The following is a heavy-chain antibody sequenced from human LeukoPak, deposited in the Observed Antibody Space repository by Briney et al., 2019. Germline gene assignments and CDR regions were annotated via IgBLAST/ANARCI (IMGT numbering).Heavy chain of an antibody. J-gene: IGHJ4*02. V-gene: IGHV4-39*01. CDR2: IYYSGST. CDR3: ATPGYSSGWLPFDY. CDR1: GGSISSSSYY. Sequence: PSGTLSLTCTVSGGSISSSSYYWGWIRQPPGKGLEWIGSIYYSGSTYYNPSLKSRVTIPVDTSKNQFSLNLTSVTAPDTAVYYCATPGYSSGWLPFDYWGQGALVTVSS. D-gene: IGHD6-19*01.